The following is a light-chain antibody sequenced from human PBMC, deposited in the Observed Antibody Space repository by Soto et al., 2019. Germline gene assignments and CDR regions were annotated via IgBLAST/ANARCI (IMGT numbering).Light chain of an antibody. CDR1: QSVSSN. CDR2: GAS. V-gene: IGKV3-15*01. J-gene: IGKJ1*01. Sequence: EFVLTQSPATLSLSPGERGTLSCRASQSVSSNLAWYQQKPGQAPRLLIYGASTRATGIPARFSGSGSGTEFTLTISSLQSEDFAVYYCQQYNNWPRTFGQGTKVDIK. CDR3: QQYNNWPRT.